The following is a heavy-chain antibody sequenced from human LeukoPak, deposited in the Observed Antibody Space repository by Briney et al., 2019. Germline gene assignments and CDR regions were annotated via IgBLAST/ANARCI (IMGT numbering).Heavy chain of an antibody. V-gene: IGHV4-34*01. J-gene: IGHJ6*03. CDR2: INHSGSA. CDR1: GGPFSDYY. D-gene: IGHD3-3*01. Sequence: SETLSLTCAVFGGPFSDYYWSWIRRPPGKGLEWLGEINHSGSANYMPSLKSRVSIDTSKNQFSLRLSSVTAADTAFYYCARGRFGGHSYYYMDVWGKGTAVTVSS. CDR3: ARGRFGGHSYYYMDV.